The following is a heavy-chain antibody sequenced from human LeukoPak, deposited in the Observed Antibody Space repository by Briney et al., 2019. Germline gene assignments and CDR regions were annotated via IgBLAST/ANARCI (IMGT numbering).Heavy chain of an antibody. D-gene: IGHD6-19*01. CDR2: IYHSGST. Sequence: PSETLSLTCAVSGGSISSSNWWSWVRPPPGKGLEWIGEIYHSGSTNYNPSLKSRVTISVDKSKNQFSLKLSSVTAADTAVYYCARDQEEGSGSPFDYWGQGTLVTVSS. CDR1: GGSISSSNW. CDR3: ARDQEEGSGSPFDY. J-gene: IGHJ4*02. V-gene: IGHV4-4*02.